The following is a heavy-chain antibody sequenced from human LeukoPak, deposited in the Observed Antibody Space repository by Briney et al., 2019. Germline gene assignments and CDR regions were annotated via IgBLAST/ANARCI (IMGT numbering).Heavy chain of an antibody. CDR2: AWYDGSNK. J-gene: IGHJ4*02. Sequence: GGSLRLSCAASGLTFSSYGMHWVRQAPGKGLGWVAVAWYDGSNKHFADSVKGRFTISRDNSKNTLYLQMNSLRVEDTAVYYCARGLGYDGFDYWGQGTLVTVSS. CDR1: GLTFSSYG. CDR3: ARGLGYDGFDY. V-gene: IGHV3-33*01. D-gene: IGHD5-12*01.